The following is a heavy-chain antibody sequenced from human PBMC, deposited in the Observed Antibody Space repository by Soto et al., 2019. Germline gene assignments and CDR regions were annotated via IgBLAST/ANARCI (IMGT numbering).Heavy chain of an antibody. CDR1: GFTFSSYA. D-gene: IGHD3-3*01. V-gene: IGHV3-23*01. J-gene: IGHJ4*02. CDR3: AKGTPVITIFGVVSMGYFDY. Sequence: GGSLRLSCAASGFTFSSYAMILVRKATGKGLEWVSAISGSGGSTYYADSVKGRFTISRDNSKNTLYLQMNSLRAEDTAVYYCAKGTPVITIFGVVSMGYFDYWGQGTQVTVSS. CDR2: ISGSGGST.